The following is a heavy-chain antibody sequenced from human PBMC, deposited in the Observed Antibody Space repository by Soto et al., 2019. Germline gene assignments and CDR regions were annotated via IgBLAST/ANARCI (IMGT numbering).Heavy chain of an antibody. V-gene: IGHV3-23*01. J-gene: IGHJ4*02. CDR1: GFTFSNYA. D-gene: IGHD3-10*01. CDR3: AREFAPGSPNYDY. CDR2: ISGGGDTS. Sequence: PGGSLRLSCAVSGFTFSNYAISWVRQAPGKGLEWVSIISGGGDTSYYADSVKGRFTISRDNSRNTLYLQMDSLRAEDTAVYYCAREFAPGSPNYDYWGLGTLVTVSS.